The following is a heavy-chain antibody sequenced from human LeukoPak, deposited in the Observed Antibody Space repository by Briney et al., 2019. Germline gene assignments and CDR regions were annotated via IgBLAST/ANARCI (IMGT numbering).Heavy chain of an antibody. V-gene: IGHV1-46*01. Sequence: EASVKVSCKASGYTFTNYAISWVRQAPGQGLEWMGIINPSGGSTSYAQKFQGRVTMTRDTSTSTVYMELSSLRSEDTAVYYCARSGRRSDYGGNPGSFDYWGQGTLVTVSS. CDR3: ARSGRRSDYGGNPGSFDY. CDR2: INPSGGST. D-gene: IGHD4-23*01. CDR1: GYTFTNYA. J-gene: IGHJ4*02.